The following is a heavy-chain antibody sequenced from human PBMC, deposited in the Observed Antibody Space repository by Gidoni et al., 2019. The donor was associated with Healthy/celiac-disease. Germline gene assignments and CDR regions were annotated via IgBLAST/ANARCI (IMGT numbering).Heavy chain of an antibody. CDR2: ISGSGGST. V-gene: IGHV3-23*01. D-gene: IGHD2-15*01. CDR3: AKEGDIVVVVAATDEFDY. CDR1: GFTFSSYA. Sequence: EVQLLESGGGLVQPGGSLRLSCAASGFTFSSYAMRWVRQAPGKGLEWVSAISGSGGSTYDADSVKGRFTISRDNSKNTLYLQMNSLRAEDTAVYYCAKEGDIVVVVAATDEFDYWGQGTLVTVSS. J-gene: IGHJ4*02.